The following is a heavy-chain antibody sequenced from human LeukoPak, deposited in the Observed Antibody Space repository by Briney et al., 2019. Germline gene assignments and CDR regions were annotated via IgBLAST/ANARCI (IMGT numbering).Heavy chain of an antibody. V-gene: IGHV1-69*13. CDR3: ARDDCSGGSCYIDY. Sequence: ASVKVSCKASGYTFTSRGISWVRQAPGQGLEWMGGIIPIFGTANYAQKFQGRVTITADESTSTAYMELSSLRSEDTAVYYCARDDCSGGSCYIDYWGQGTLVTVSS. J-gene: IGHJ4*02. D-gene: IGHD2-15*01. CDR2: IIPIFGTA. CDR1: GYTFTSRG.